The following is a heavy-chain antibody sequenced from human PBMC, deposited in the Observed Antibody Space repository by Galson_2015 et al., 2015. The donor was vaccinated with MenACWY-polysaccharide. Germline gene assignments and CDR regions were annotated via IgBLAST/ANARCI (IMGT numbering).Heavy chain of an antibody. V-gene: IGHV4-38-2*01. CDR1: GSSISSGYY. J-gene: IGHJ4*02. Sequence: ETLSLACAVSGSSISSGYYWGWLRQPPGQGLEWIRSIYHSGSTYYNPSLKSRVTISVDTSKNQFPLKLSSVTAADTAVYYCARVEKYSGSYYILHWGQGTLVTVSS. CDR2: IYHSGST. D-gene: IGHD1-26*01. CDR3: ARVEKYSGSYYILH.